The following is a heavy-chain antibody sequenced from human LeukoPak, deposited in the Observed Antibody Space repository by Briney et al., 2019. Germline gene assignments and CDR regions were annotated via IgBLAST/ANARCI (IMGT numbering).Heavy chain of an antibody. V-gene: IGHV3-23*01. Sequence: GGSLRLSCAASGFTFSSYAMSWVRQAPGKGLEWVSAISGSGGSTYYADSVKGRFTISRDNSKNTLYLQMNSLRAEDTAAYYCAKDLGDFWSGYPFDYWGQGTLVTVSS. CDR1: GFTFSSYA. J-gene: IGHJ4*02. CDR2: ISGSGGST. CDR3: AKDLGDFWSGYPFDY. D-gene: IGHD3-3*01.